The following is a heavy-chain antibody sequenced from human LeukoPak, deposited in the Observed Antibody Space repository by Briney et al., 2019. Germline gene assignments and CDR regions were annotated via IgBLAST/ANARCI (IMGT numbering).Heavy chain of an antibody. D-gene: IGHD2-21*01. CDR2: IFHTGTT. J-gene: IGHJ4*02. CDR3: ARTYCGTNACPFDH. V-gene: IGHV4-59*08. CDR1: GGSISTYY. Sequence: PSETLSLTCTVSGGSISTYYWSWIRQPPGKGLECLGFIFHTGTTNYNPSLKSRVTISVDTSKNQFSLKLSSVTAADTAIYYCARTYCGTNACPFDHWGQGNLVTVFS.